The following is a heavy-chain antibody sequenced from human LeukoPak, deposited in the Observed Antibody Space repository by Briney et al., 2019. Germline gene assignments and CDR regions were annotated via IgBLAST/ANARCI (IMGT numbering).Heavy chain of an antibody. CDR3: ASSPGYDATFDL. D-gene: IGHD5-12*01. Sequence: SETLSLSCTASGGSISNFYWNWIRQSPGKGLEWIGYIYYSGDTYYNPSLESRVTISVDTFKNQFSLKLSSVTAADTAVYYCASSPGYDATFDLLGQGTMVTVSP. CDR2: IYYSGDT. J-gene: IGHJ3*01. V-gene: IGHV4-59*08. CDR1: GGSISNFY.